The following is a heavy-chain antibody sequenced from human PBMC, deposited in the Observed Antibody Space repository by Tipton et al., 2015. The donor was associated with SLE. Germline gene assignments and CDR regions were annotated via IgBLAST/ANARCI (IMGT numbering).Heavy chain of an antibody. CDR1: GGSMNNYF. Sequence: TLSLTCTITGGSMNNYFWNWIRQPPGKGLEWLGYMYYRGTTRYNPSLEGRLSISVDTSKNQFSLNLRSVTAADTAVYYCARRPYVSSGYFFDYWGQGTLVTVSS. CDR2: MYYRGTT. D-gene: IGHD3-22*01. V-gene: IGHV4-59*01. CDR3: ARRPYVSSGYFFDY. J-gene: IGHJ4*02.